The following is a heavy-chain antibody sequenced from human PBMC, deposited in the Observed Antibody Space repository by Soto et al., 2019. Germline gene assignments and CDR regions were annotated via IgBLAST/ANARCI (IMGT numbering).Heavy chain of an antibody. J-gene: IGHJ5*02. Sequence: QVQLVQSGAEVKKPGSSVKVSCKASGGTFSSYTISWVRQAPGQGLEWMGRIIPILGIANYAQKFQGRVTITADKSTSTAYMELSSLRSEDTAVYYCVTEGGYDYWFDPWGQGTLVTVSS. CDR1: GGTFSSYT. CDR3: VTEGGYDYWFDP. V-gene: IGHV1-69*02. D-gene: IGHD5-12*01. CDR2: IIPILGIA.